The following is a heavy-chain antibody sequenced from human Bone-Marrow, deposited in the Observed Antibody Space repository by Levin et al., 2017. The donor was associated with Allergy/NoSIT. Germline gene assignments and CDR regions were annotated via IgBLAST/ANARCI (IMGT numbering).Heavy chain of an antibody. Sequence: GGSLRLSCAASGFTFTSYWMSWVRQAPGKGLEWVANIKQDGSGKNYVDSVKGRFTISKDSAKNSLYLQMNTLRAEDTAVYYCARLGEVIGSGWMYYYFDYWGQGTLVTVSS. D-gene: IGHD3-22*01. CDR1: GFTFTSYW. CDR3: ARLGEVIGSGWMYYYFDY. CDR2: IKQDGSGK. V-gene: IGHV3-7*02. J-gene: IGHJ4*02.